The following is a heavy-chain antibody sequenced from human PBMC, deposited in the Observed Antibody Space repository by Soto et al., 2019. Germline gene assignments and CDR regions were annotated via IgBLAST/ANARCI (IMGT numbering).Heavy chain of an antibody. V-gene: IGHV1-18*04. CDR1: GYTFTSYG. Sequence: ASVKVSCKASGYTFTSYGISWVRQAPGQGLEWMGWISAYNGNTNYAQKLQGRVTITTDTSTSTAYMELRSLRSDDTAVYYCAGNLAVAAHYYFYGMDVWGQGTTVTVSS. CDR3: AGNLAVAAHYYFYGMDV. D-gene: IGHD6-19*01. J-gene: IGHJ6*02. CDR2: ISAYNGNT.